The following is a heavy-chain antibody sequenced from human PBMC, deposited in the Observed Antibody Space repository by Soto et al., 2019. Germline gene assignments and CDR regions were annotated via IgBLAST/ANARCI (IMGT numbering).Heavy chain of an antibody. V-gene: IGHV3-30-3*01. J-gene: IGHJ4*02. CDR3: ARDGINHYYYDSSGYYYPYY. D-gene: IGHD3-22*01. Sequence: GGSLRLSCAASGFTFSSYAMHWVRQATGKGQEWVAVRSYDGSNKYYADSVKGRFTISRDNSKNTLYLQMNSLRAEDTAVYYCARDGINHYYYDSSGYYYPYYWGQGTLVTVSS. CDR2: RSYDGSNK. CDR1: GFTFSSYA.